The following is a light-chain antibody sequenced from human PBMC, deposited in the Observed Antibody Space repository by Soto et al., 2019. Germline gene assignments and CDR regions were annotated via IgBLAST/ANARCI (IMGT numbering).Light chain of an antibody. Sequence: QSVLTQSASVSGAPGQSITISCTGTSCDIGGYNYVFWYQQHPDKDPKLMIFEVSNRPSGVSNRFSGSKSGNTASLTISGLLPEDEADYYCSSYTNSSTVAFGGGTKLTVL. J-gene: IGLJ2*01. CDR2: EVS. CDR1: SCDIGGYNY. V-gene: IGLV2-14*01. CDR3: SSYTNSSTVA.